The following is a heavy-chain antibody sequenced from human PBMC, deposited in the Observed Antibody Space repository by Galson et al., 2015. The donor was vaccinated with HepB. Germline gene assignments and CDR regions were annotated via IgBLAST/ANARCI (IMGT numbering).Heavy chain of an antibody. J-gene: IGHJ4*02. CDR3: AGDDIIAEGSY. CDR1: GYTFTKYG. CDR2: INTYNGDT. D-gene: IGHD2/OR15-2a*01. V-gene: IGHV1-18*04. Sequence: SVKVSCKASGYTFTKYGISWVRQAPGRGLEWMGWINTYNGDTEYVQKLQGRVTMTTDTFTNTAYMDLTSLTSDDTAMYYCAGDDIIAEGSYWGQGTLVTVSS.